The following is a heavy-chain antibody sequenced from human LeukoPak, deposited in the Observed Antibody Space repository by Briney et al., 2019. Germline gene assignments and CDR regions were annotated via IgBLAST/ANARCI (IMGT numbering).Heavy chain of an antibody. CDR3: VTGHYDSRMYFDL. J-gene: IGHJ2*01. V-gene: IGHV3-74*01. Sequence: RGSLRLSCGASGLTFNTYWIHWVRHAPGKGLVWVSQIKFDGSLASYADSVKGRFTISRDNTKNTLYLQMNSLGTEDTAVYYCVTGHYDSRMYFDLWGRGTLVIVSS. CDR1: GLTFNTYW. D-gene: IGHD3-22*01. CDR2: IKFDGSLA.